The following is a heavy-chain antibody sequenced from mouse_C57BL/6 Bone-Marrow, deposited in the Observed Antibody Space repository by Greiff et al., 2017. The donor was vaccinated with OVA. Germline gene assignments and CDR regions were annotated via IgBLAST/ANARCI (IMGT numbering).Heavy chain of an antibody. CDR3: ARMGTGTTSLDY. CDR2: IYPGAGDT. V-gene: IGHV1-82*01. CDR1: GYAFSSSW. D-gene: IGHD4-1*01. J-gene: IGHJ2*01. Sequence: QVQLQQSGPELVKPGASVKISCKASGYAFSSSWMNWVKQRPGKGLEWIGRIYPGAGDTNYNGKFKGKATLTADKSSSTAYMQLSSLTSEDSAVYFCARMGTGTTSLDYWGQGTTLTVSS.